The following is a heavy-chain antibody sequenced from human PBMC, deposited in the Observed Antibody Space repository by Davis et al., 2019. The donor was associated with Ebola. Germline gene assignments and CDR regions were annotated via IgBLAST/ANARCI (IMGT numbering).Heavy chain of an antibody. J-gene: IGHJ6*02. D-gene: IGHD5-12*01. CDR2: ISAYNGNT. Sequence: ASVKVSCKASGYTFTSYGISWVRQAPGQGLEWMGWISAYNGNTNYAQKLQGRVTMTTDTSTSTAYMELRSLRSDDTAVYYCARVEYSGYGSHYYYYGMDVWGQGTTVTVSS. CDR3: ARVEYSGYGSHYYYYGMDV. V-gene: IGHV1-18*01. CDR1: GYTFTSYG.